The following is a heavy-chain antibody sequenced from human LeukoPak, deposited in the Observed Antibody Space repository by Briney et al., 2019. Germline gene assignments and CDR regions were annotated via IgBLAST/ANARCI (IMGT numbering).Heavy chain of an antibody. V-gene: IGHV4-59*01. D-gene: IGHD6-13*01. CDR2: IYYSGST. CDR3: AREGSSSWTGFFDY. Sequence: SETLSLTCTVSGGSISSYYWSWIRQPPGKGLEWIGYIYYSGSTNYNPSLKSRVTISVDTSKNQFSLKLSSVTAADTAVYYCAREGSSSWTGFFDYWGQGTLVTVSS. J-gene: IGHJ4*02. CDR1: GGSISSYY.